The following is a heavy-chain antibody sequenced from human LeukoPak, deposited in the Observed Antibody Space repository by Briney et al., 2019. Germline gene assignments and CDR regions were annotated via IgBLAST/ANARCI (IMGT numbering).Heavy chain of an antibody. CDR1: GYTLTELS. Sequence: ASVKVSCKVSGYTLTELSMHWVRQAPGKGLEWMGGFDPEDGETIYAQKFQGRVTMTRDASTSTVYMELSSLKSEDTAVYYCARRNSGYQDLDCWGQGTLVTVSS. CDR2: FDPEDGET. V-gene: IGHV1-24*01. CDR3: ARRNSGYQDLDC. D-gene: IGHD5-12*01. J-gene: IGHJ4*02.